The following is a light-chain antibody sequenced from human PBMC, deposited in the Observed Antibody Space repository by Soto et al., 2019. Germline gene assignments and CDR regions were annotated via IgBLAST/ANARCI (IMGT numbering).Light chain of an antibody. J-gene: IGKJ1*01. CDR1: QSVSSSY. CDR2: GAS. CDR3: QQYGSSFRT. Sequence: EIVLTQSPGTLSLSPGERATLSCRASQSVSSSYLDWYQQKPGQAPRLLIYGASSRATGIPDRFSGSGSETDFTLTISRLEPEDFAVYYCQQYGSSFRTFGQGTKVEIK. V-gene: IGKV3-20*01.